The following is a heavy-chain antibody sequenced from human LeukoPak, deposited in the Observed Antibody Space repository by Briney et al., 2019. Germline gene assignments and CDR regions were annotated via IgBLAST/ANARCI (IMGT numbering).Heavy chain of an antibody. V-gene: IGHV3-53*01. J-gene: IGHJ5*02. CDR3: ARAHGGYSGYDLWFDP. CDR2: IYSGGST. CDR1: GFTVSSNY. Sequence: GGSLRLSCAASGFTVSSNYMSWVRQAPGKGLGWVSVIYSGGSTYYADSVKGRFTISRDNSKNTLYLQMNSLRAEDTAVYYCARAHGGYSGYDLWFDPWGQGTLVTVSS. D-gene: IGHD5-12*01.